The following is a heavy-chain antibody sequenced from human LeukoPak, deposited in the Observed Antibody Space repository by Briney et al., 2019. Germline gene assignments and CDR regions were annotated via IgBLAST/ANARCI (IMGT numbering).Heavy chain of an antibody. CDR2: INHSGST. V-gene: IGHV4-34*01. J-gene: IGHJ5*02. Sequence: SETLSLTCAVYGGSFSGYYWSWIRQPPGKGLEWIGEINHSGSTNYNPSLKSRVTISVDTSKNQFSLKLSSVTAADTAVYYCAAYGDYAEDNWFDPWGQGTLVTVSS. D-gene: IGHD4-17*01. CDR3: AAYGDYAEDNWFDP. CDR1: GGSFSGYY.